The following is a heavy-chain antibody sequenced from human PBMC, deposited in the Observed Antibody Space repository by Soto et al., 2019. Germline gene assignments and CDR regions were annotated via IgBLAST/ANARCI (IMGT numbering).Heavy chain of an antibody. CDR1: GFNVRSHG. V-gene: IGHV3-48*02. Sequence: EVQLVESGGRLVQPGGSLRLSWEGSGFNVRSHGMHWVRQAPGKGLEWISYISTSSNVVYYANSVTGRFTISRDNGNNSVFLQMNSLKDDDTALYYCVREAISGPLDFWGQGTLVTVSS. CDR2: ISTSSNVV. J-gene: IGHJ4*02. CDR3: VREAISGPLDF. D-gene: IGHD1-26*01.